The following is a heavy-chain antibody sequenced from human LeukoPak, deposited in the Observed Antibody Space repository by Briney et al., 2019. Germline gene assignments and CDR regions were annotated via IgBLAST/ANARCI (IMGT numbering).Heavy chain of an antibody. CDR2: ISSSSSYI. CDR3: ERDLAGGPQVDY. CDR1: GFTFSSYS. Sequence: GSLRLSCAASGFTFSSYSMNWVRQAPGKGLEWVSSISSSSSYIYYADSVKGRFTISRDNAKNSLYLQMNSLRAEDTAVYYCERDLAGGPQVDYWGQGTLVTVSS. D-gene: IGHD3-16*01. V-gene: IGHV3-21*01. J-gene: IGHJ4*02.